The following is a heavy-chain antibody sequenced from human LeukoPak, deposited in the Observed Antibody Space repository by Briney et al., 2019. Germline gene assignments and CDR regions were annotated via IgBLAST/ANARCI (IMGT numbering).Heavy chain of an antibody. D-gene: IGHD6-19*01. Sequence: SETLSLTCTVSGYSISSSSYYWGWIRQPPGKGLEWIGSIYYSGSTYYNPSLKSRVTISVDTSKNQFSLKLSSVTAADTAVYYCARAVAGTNYWGQGTLVTVSS. CDR1: GYSISSSSYY. J-gene: IGHJ4*02. CDR2: IYYSGST. V-gene: IGHV4-39*07. CDR3: ARAVAGTNY.